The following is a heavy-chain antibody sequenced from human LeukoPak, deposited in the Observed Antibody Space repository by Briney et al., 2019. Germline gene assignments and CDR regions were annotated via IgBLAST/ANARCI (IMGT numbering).Heavy chain of an antibody. CDR1: GFTFSSYA. CDR3: AKDPTDCSGGSCCADY. D-gene: IGHD2-15*01. Sequence: GGSLRLSCAASGFTFSSYAMHWVRQAPGKGLEYVSAISSNGGSTYYANSVKGRFTISRDNSKNTLYLQMGSLRAEDMAVYYCAKDPTDCSGGSCCADYWGQGTLVTVSS. V-gene: IGHV3-64*01. CDR2: ISSNGGST. J-gene: IGHJ4*02.